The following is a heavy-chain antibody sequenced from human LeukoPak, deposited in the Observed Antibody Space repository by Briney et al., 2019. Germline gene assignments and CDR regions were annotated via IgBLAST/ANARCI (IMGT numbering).Heavy chain of an antibody. D-gene: IGHD6-13*01. CDR3: ARFLSGPGSSWKN. CDR1: GYSISSGYY. CDR2: IYHSGST. V-gene: IGHV4-38-2*02. Sequence: TSETLSLTCTVSGYSISSGYYWGWIRQPPGKGLEWIGSIYHSGSTYYNPSLKSRVTISVDTSKNQFSLKLSSVTAADTAVYYCARFLSGPGSSWKNWGQGTLVTVSS. J-gene: IGHJ4*02.